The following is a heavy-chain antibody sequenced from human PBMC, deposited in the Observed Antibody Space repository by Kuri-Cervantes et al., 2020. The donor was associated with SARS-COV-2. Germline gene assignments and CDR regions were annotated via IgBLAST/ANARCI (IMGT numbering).Heavy chain of an antibody. CDR1: GGSISSSNW. CDR2: IYHSGST. D-gene: IGHD2-15*01. J-gene: IGHJ6*03. Sequence: SETLSLTCAVSGGSISSSNWWSWVRHPPGKGLEWIVEIYHSGSTNYNPSLKSRVTISVDTSKNQFSLKLISVTAADTAVYYCARHTPWAANCSGGSCSLRSQFYYYYYMDVWGKGTTVT. V-gene: IGHV4-4*02. CDR3: ARHTPWAANCSGGSCSLRSQFYYYYYMDV.